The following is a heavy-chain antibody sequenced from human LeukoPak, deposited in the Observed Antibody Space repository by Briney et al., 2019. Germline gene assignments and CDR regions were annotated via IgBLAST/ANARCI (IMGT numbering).Heavy chain of an antibody. CDR2: ISGSGGRT. V-gene: IGHV3-23*01. D-gene: IGHD4-17*01. CDR1: GFTFSSYA. Sequence: GRSLRLSCAASGFTFSSYAMSSVRQAPRQGLEWVSAISGSGGRTYYADSVKGRFTISRDNSKNTLYLQMNSLRAEDTAVYYCAKVSIGDYFDYWGQGTLVTVSS. J-gene: IGHJ4*02. CDR3: AKVSIGDYFDY.